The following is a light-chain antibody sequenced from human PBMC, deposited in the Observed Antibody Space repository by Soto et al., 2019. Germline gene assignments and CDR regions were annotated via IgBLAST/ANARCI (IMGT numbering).Light chain of an antibody. CDR3: QQYETSPST. CDR1: QSITSSF. Sequence: EIVLRQSPGMLSLSRGERASLSCGASQSITSSFLAWYQQKPGQAPRLLRYGASSRATGIPDRFSGTGSETDFTLTINSLEPEDFAVYYCQQYETSPSTFGQGTRLEI. J-gene: IGKJ5*01. V-gene: IGKV3-20*01. CDR2: GAS.